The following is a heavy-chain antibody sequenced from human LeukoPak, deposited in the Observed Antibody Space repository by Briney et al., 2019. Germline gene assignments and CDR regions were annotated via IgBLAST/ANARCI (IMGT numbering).Heavy chain of an antibody. D-gene: IGHD6-19*01. V-gene: IGHV4-59*01. CDR1: GGSISSYY. CDR3: ARDSSAFAGWFDP. Sequence: SETLSLTCTVSGGSISSYYWSWIRQPPGKGLEWIGYIYYSGSTNYNPSLKSRVTISVYTSKNQFSLKLTSVTAADTAVYYCARDSSAFAGWFDPWGQGTLVTVSS. CDR2: IYYSGST. J-gene: IGHJ5*02.